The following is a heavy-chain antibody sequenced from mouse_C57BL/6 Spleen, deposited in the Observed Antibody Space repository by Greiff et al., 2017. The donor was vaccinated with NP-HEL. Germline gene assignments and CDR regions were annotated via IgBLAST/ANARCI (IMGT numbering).Heavy chain of an antibody. CDR3: ARHRAQATYGDAMDY. D-gene: IGHD3-2*02. V-gene: IGHV5-6*01. CDR2: ISSGGSYT. CDR1: GFTFSSYG. J-gene: IGHJ4*01. Sequence: EVMLVESGGDLVKPGGSLKLSCAASGFTFSSYGMSWVRQTPDKRLEWVATISSGGSYTYYPDSVKGRFTISRDNAKNTLYLQMSSLKSEDTAMYYCARHRAQATYGDAMDYWGQGTSVTVSS.